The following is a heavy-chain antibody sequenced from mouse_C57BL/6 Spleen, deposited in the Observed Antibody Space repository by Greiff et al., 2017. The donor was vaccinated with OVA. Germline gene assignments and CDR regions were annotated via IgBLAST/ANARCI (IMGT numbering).Heavy chain of an antibody. V-gene: IGHV1-50*01. Sequence: QVQLQQPGAELVKPGASVKLSCKASGYTFTSYWMQWVEQRPGQGLEWIGEIDPSDSYTNYNQKFKGKATLTVDTSSSTAYMQLSSLTSEDSAVYYCARSGDYWGQGTTLTVSS. CDR3: ARSGDY. D-gene: IGHD1-3*01. J-gene: IGHJ2*01. CDR1: GYTFTSYW. CDR2: IDPSDSYT.